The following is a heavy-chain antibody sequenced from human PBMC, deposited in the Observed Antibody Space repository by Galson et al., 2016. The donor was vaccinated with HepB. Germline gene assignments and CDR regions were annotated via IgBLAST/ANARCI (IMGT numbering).Heavy chain of an antibody. D-gene: IGHD3-22*01. Sequence: SVKVSSKASGYTFTSYAMHWVRQAPGQRLEWMGWINAGNGNTKYAQKFQGRVTITRDTSASTAYMQLSGLRSEDTAVFYCARGQSSGYYYDAFDIWGQGTMVTVSS. J-gene: IGHJ3*02. V-gene: IGHV1-3*01. CDR1: GYTFTSYA. CDR3: ARGQSSGYYYDAFDI. CDR2: INAGNGNT.